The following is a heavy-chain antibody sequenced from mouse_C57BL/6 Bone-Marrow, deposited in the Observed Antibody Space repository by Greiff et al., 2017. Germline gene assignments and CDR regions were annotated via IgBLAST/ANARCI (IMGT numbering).Heavy chain of an antibody. CDR3: ARKGDYALAY. V-gene: IGHV3-6*01. CDR1: GYSITSGYY. CDR2: ISYDGSN. J-gene: IGHJ3*01. Sequence: GSGPGLVKPSQSLSLTCSVTGYSITSGYYWNWIRQFPGNKLEWMGYISYDGSNNYNPSLKNRISITRDTSKNQFFLKLNSVTTEDTATYYCARKGDYALAYWGQGTLVTVSA. D-gene: IGHD2-4*01.